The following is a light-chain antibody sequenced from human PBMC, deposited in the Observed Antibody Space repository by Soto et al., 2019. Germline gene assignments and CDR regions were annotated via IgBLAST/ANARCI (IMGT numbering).Light chain of an antibody. CDR1: SSDVGGYNY. V-gene: IGLV2-11*01. J-gene: IGLJ2*01. CDR2: AVS. Sequence: QSVLTQPRSVSGSPGQSVTISCTGTSSDVGGYNYVSWYQQHPGKAPKLMIYAVSKRPSGVPDRFSGSKTGNTASLTISGLQAVDQADYYCCSYAGNYTFVFGRGTKLTFL. CDR3: CSYAGNYTFV.